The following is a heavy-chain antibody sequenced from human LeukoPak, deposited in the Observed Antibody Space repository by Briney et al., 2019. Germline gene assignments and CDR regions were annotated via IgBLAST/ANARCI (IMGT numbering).Heavy chain of an antibody. Sequence: SETLSLTCTVSGGSVSSGSYYWSWIRQPPGKGLEWIGYIFYSGSTNYNPSLKSRVTMSVDTSKDQFSLKLNSVTAADTAVYYCARDKYQLPYEIDYWGQGTLVTVSS. CDR3: ARDKYQLPYEIDY. V-gene: IGHV4-61*01. CDR2: IFYSGST. CDR1: GGSVSSGSYY. J-gene: IGHJ4*02. D-gene: IGHD2-2*01.